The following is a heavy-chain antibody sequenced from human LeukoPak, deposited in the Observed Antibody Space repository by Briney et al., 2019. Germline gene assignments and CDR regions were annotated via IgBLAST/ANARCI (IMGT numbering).Heavy chain of an antibody. D-gene: IGHD6-19*01. J-gene: IGHJ1*01. V-gene: IGHV3-64*01. CDR3: ARDRPGYRGWYVPPVAEYFQH. Sequence: GGSLRLSCAASGFTFSSYAMHWVRQAPGKGLEYVSAISSNGGSTYYANSVKGRFTISRDNSKNTLYLQMGSLRAEDMAVYYCARDRPGYRGWYVPPVAEYFQHWGQGTLVTVSS. CDR2: ISSNGGST. CDR1: GFTFSSYA.